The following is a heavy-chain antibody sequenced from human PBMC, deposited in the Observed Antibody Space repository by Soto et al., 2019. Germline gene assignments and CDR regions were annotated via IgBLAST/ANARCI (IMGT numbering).Heavy chain of an antibody. CDR1: GFTFGDYA. D-gene: IGHD6-19*01. CDR2: VRSKAYGGTS. J-gene: IGHJ6*02. V-gene: IGHV3-49*03. Sequence: GGSLRLSCTASGFTFGDYAMSWFRQAPGKGLEWVGVVRSKAYGGTSDYAASVKGRFTISRDDSKSIAYLQMNTLRTEDTAVYYCSRYTYTSRYSYYGMDVWGHGTTVTVSS. CDR3: SRYTYTSRYSYYGMDV.